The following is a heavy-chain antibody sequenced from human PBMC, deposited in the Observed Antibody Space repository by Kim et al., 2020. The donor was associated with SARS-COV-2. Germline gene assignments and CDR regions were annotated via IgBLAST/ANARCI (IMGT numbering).Heavy chain of an antibody. CDR1: GFTFSSYA. CDR2: ISYDGSNK. Sequence: GGSLRLSCAASGFTFSSYAMHWVRQAPGKGLEWVAVISYDGSNKYYADSVKGRFTISRDNSKNTLYLQMNSLRAEDTAVYYCARVGEVYDFGPAFDIWGQGTMVTVSS. CDR3: ARVGEVYDFGPAFDI. D-gene: IGHD3-3*01. V-gene: IGHV3-30-3*01. J-gene: IGHJ3*02.